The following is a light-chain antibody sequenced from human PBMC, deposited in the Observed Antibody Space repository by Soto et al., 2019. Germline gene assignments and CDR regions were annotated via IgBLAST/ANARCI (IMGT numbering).Light chain of an antibody. CDR2: AAS. V-gene: IGKV1-39*01. CDR1: QSIANY. J-gene: IGKJ4*01. Sequence: DIQMTPSPSSLSASVGDRVTITCRASQSIANYLNWYQQKPGTAPKLLIFAASSLQSGVPSRLSGSGSGTDFTLTISSLQPEDFATYYCQQSISPPFTFGGGTKVDI. CDR3: QQSISPPFT.